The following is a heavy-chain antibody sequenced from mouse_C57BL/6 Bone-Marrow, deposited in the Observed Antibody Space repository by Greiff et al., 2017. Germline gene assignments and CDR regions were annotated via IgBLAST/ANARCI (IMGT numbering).Heavy chain of an antibody. J-gene: IGHJ2*01. Sequence: QVQLQQPGAELVRPGTSVKLSCKASGYTFTSYWMHWVKQRPGQGLEWIGVIDPSDSYTNYNQKFKGKATLTVDTSSSTAYMQLSSLTSEVSAVYYCARGGIYDGYLFDYWGQGTTLTVSS. V-gene: IGHV1-59*01. CDR1: GYTFTSYW. D-gene: IGHD2-3*01. CDR2: IDPSDSYT. CDR3: ARGGIYDGYLFDY.